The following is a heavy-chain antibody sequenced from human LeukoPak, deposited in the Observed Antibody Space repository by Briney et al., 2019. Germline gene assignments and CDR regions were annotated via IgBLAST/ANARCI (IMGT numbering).Heavy chain of an antibody. CDR3: AKDIGSYDGYFDY. CDR2: IRCNSGSI. CDR1: GFTFDDYA. D-gene: IGHD5-12*01. V-gene: IGHV3-9*01. Sequence: GRSLRLSCAASGFTFDDYAMHWVRQAPGKGLEWVSGIRCNSGSIGYADSVKGRFTISRDNAKNALYLQMNSLRAEDTALYYCAKDIGSYDGYFDYWGQGTLVTVSS. J-gene: IGHJ4*02.